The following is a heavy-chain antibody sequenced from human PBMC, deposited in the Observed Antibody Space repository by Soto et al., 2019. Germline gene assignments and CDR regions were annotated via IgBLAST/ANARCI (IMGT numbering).Heavy chain of an antibody. J-gene: IGHJ4*02. D-gene: IGHD3-9*01. CDR3: ARQHYDILTGYPAHFDY. CDR1: GGSISSGDYY. Sequence: SETLSLTCTVSGGSISSGDYYWSWIRQPPGKGLEWIGYIYYSGSTYYNPSLKSRVTISVDTSKNQLSLKLSSVTAADTAVYYCARQHYDILTGYPAHFDYWGQGTLVTVSS. V-gene: IGHV4-30-4*01. CDR2: IYYSGST.